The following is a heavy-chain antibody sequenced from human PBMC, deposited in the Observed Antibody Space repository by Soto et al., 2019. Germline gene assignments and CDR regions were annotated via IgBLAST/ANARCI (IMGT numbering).Heavy chain of an antibody. CDR3: ARVRCTTSDCFHDY. J-gene: IGHJ4*02. D-gene: IGHD2-21*02. CDR1: GFTSSTYW. Sequence: GGSLRLSCAASGFTSSTYWMSWVRQAPGKGLEWVANIKPDGSGEYYMDSVKGRLTISRDNAKNSLYLQMNSLRVEDTAMYYCARVRCTTSDCFHDYWGQGTLVTVSS. V-gene: IGHV3-7*03. CDR2: IKPDGSGE.